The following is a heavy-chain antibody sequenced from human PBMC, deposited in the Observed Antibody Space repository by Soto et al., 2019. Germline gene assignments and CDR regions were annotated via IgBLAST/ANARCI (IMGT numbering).Heavy chain of an antibody. D-gene: IGHD3-3*01. CDR3: ATDFKAYYGFNHFDY. Sequence: GGSLRLSCAASGLTFDLYSMSWVRQAPGKGLEWVSGISGSGDSTYYAASVRGRFTVYRDNSKNTLYLEMSSLGAEETDRYQCATDFKAYYGFNHFDYWGQGALVTVSS. V-gene: IGHV3-23*01. CDR2: ISGSGDST. J-gene: IGHJ4*02. CDR1: GLTFDLYS.